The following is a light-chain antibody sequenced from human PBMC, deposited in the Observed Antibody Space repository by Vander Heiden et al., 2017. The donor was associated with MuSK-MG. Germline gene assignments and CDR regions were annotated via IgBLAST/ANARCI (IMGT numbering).Light chain of an antibody. J-gene: IGLJ2*01. CDR2: DVS. CDR3: RSYTSSSHVV. Sequence: QSALTQPPSVSGSPGQSITISCTGTSSDVGGYNYVSWYQQHPGKAPKLMIYDVSNRPSGVSNRFSGSKSGNTASLTISGLQAEDEADYYCRSYTSSSHVVFGGGTKLTVL. V-gene: IGLV2-14*03. CDR1: SSDVGGYNY.